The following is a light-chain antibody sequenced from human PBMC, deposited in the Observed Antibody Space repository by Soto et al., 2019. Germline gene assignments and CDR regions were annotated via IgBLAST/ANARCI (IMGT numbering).Light chain of an antibody. CDR3: QQRSNWPPIT. CDR1: QSISSY. Sequence: ETVLTQSPATLSLSPGERATLPCRASQSISSYLAWYQQKPGQAPRLLIYDASNRATGIPARFSGSGSGTDFTLTISSLEPEDFAVYYCQQRSNWPPITFGQGTRLEI. V-gene: IGKV3-11*01. J-gene: IGKJ5*01. CDR2: DAS.